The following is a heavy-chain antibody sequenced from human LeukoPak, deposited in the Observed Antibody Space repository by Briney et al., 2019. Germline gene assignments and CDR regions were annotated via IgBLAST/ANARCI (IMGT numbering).Heavy chain of an antibody. CDR1: GFTFSSYA. CDR2: ITHSGGST. V-gene: IGHV3-23*01. J-gene: IGHJ6*03. Sequence: GGSLRLSCAASGFTFSSYAMSWVRQAPGKGLEWVSSITHSGGSTFYADSVEGRFTVSRDNSKNTLFLQINSLRAEDTAVYYCAKGGARPTGYYYYMDVWGKGTTVTVSS. CDR3: AKGGARPTGYYYYMDV.